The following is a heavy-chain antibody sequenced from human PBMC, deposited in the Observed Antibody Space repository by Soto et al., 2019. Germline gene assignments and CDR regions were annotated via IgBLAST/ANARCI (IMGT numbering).Heavy chain of an antibody. J-gene: IGHJ5*02. CDR2: IIPIFGTS. D-gene: IGHD2-15*01. Sequence: QLQLVPSGAEVKKPGSSVNVSCKTSGGSFSSNTITWVRQAPGQGLEWMGGIIPIFGTSNYAQKFQGRVTITADESTNTVDMELSRLRYADTAVYYCARDVLLVVVSATRAAGWLDPWGQGTLVTVSS. CDR1: GGSFSSNT. V-gene: IGHV1-69*01. CDR3: ARDVLLVVVSATRAAGWLDP.